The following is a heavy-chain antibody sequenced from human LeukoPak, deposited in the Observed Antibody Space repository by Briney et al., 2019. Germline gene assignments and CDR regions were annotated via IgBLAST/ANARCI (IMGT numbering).Heavy chain of an antibody. CDR1: GGTFSSYA. CDR2: IILIFGAA. D-gene: IGHD1-26*01. J-gene: IGHJ4*02. CDR3: ARDGGGIVGADDRSDY. V-gene: IGHV1-69*13. Sequence: GASVKVSCKXSGGTFSSYAISWVRQAPGQGLERMGGIILIFGAANYSQKFQGRVTIAADESTSTAYMELSSMRSEDTAVYYCARDGGGIVGADDRSDYWGQGTLVTVSS.